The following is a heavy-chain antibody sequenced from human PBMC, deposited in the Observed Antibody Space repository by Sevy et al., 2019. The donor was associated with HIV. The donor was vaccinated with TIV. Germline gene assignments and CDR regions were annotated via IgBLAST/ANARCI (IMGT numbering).Heavy chain of an antibody. J-gene: IGHJ4*02. CDR1: GGTFSSYA. CDR3: ARDSRSITIFGVVTIYFDY. D-gene: IGHD3-3*01. CDR2: IIPIFGTA. Sequence: ASVEVSCKASGGTFSSYAISWVRQAPGQGLEWMGGIIPIFGTANYAQKFQGRVTITADESTSTAYMELSSLRSEDTAVYYCARDSRSITIFGVVTIYFDYWGQGTLVTVSS. V-gene: IGHV1-69*13.